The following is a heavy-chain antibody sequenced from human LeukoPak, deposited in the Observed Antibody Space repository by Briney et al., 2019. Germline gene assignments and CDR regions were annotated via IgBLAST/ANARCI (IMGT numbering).Heavy chain of an antibody. J-gene: IGHJ6*02. CDR3: ARGDYYDSSGYSLPTANYYYGMDV. CDR1: GDSISNYY. CDR2: IYTSGST. Sequence: SETLSLTCTVSGDSISNYYWSWIRQPAGKGLEWIGRIYTSGSTDYNPSLKSRVTMSVDTSKNQFSLKVNSVTAADTAVYYCARGDYYDSSGYSLPTANYYYGMDVWGQGTTVTVSS. D-gene: IGHD3-22*01. V-gene: IGHV4-4*07.